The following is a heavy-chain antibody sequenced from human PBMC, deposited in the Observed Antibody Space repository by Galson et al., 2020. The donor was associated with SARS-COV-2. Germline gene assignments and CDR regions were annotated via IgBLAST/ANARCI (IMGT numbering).Heavy chain of an antibody. Sequence: GGSLRLSCAASGFTFSIYSMNWVRQAPGKGLEWVSSISSSGSYIYYADSVKGRFTISRDNAKNSLYLQMNSLGAEDTAVYYCARDISPRYSSGWVDYFGYWGQGTLVTVSS. CDR2: ISSSGSYI. CDR3: ARDISPRYSSGWVDYFGY. V-gene: IGHV3-21*01. CDR1: GFTFSIYS. J-gene: IGHJ4*02. D-gene: IGHD6-19*01.